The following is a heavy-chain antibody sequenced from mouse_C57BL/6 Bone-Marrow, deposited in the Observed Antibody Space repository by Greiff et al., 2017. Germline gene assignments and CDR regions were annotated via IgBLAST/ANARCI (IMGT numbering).Heavy chain of an antibody. Sequence: EVQGVESGGDLVKPGGSLKLSCAASGFTFSSYGMSWVRQTPDKRLEWVATISSGGSYTYYPDSVKGRFTISRDNAKNTLYLQMSSLKSEDTAMYYCARQGRGYDMDYWGQGTSVTVSS. J-gene: IGHJ4*01. CDR2: ISSGGSYT. V-gene: IGHV5-6*01. CDR3: ARQGRGYDMDY. CDR1: GFTFSSYG.